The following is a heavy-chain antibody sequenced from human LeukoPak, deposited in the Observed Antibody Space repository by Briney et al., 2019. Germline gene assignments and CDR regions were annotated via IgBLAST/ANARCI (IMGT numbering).Heavy chain of an antibody. V-gene: IGHV3-30*18. CDR2: ISYDGSNK. J-gene: IGHJ1*01. D-gene: IGHD2-15*01. Sequence: GGSLRLSCAASGFTFSSYGMHWVRQAPGKGLEWVAVISYDGSNKYYADSVKGRFTISRDNSMNTLYLQMNSLRAEDTAVYYCAKDEGYCSGGSCYEAPYFQHWGQGTLVTVSS. CDR3: AKDEGYCSGGSCYEAPYFQH. CDR1: GFTFSSYG.